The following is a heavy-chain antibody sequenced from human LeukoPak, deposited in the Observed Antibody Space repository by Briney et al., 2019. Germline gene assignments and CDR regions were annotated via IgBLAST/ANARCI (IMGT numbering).Heavy chain of an antibody. CDR2: IYPGDSDT. CDR1: GYSFTRNW. Sequence: GESLKISCKGSGYSFTRNWIGWVRQMPGKGLEWMGIIYPGDSDTRYSPSFQGQVTISADKSINTAYLQWSSLKASDTAMYYCARQGRPRINWFDPWGQGTLVTVSS. J-gene: IGHJ5*02. CDR3: ARQGRPRINWFDP. D-gene: IGHD3-10*01. V-gene: IGHV5-51*01.